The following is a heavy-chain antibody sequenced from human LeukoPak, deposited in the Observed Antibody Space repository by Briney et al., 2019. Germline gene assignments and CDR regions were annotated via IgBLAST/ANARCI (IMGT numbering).Heavy chain of an antibody. V-gene: IGHV4-34*01. Sequence: SETLSLTCAVYGGSFSGYYWSWVRQPPGKGLEWIGEINHSGSTNYNPSLKSRVTISVDTSKNQFSLKLSSVTAADTAVYYCARLGPRYCSSTSCSYVVVARRRYWYFDLWGRGTLVTVSS. CDR3: ARLGPRYCSSTSCSYVVVARRRYWYFDL. D-gene: IGHD2-2*01. CDR1: GGSFSGYY. CDR2: INHSGST. J-gene: IGHJ2*01.